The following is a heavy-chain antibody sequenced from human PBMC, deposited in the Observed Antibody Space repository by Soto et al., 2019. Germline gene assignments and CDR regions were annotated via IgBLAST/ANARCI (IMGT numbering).Heavy chain of an antibody. Sequence: QVQLVQSGAEVKKPGSSVKVSCKASGGTFSTSTITWVRQAPGQGPEWMGRIIPMLGIGNNAQKFQGRVTITADKSTSTAYMELSSLRSEDTAVYYCAGARGLGDYYGMDVWGQGTTVTVSS. CDR2: IIPMLGIG. D-gene: IGHD3-10*01. CDR1: GGTFSTST. CDR3: AGARGLGDYYGMDV. J-gene: IGHJ6*02. V-gene: IGHV1-69*02.